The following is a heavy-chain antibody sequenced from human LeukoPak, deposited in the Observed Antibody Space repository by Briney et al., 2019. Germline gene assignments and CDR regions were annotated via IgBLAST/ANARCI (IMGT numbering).Heavy chain of an antibody. CDR2: ISSSGSSI. D-gene: IGHD5-12*01. Sequence: GSLRLSCAASGFTFRSYEMNWVRQAPGKGLEWVSYISSSGSSIYYADSVKGRFTISRENAKNSLYLQMNSLRAEDTAVYYCARDKGRYSGYDFPYWGQGTLVTVSS. CDR3: ARDKGRYSGYDFPY. CDR1: GFTFRSYE. J-gene: IGHJ4*02. V-gene: IGHV3-48*03.